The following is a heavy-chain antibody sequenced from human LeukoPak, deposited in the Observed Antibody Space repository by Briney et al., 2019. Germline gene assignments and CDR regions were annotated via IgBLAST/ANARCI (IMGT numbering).Heavy chain of an antibody. V-gene: IGHV3-23*01. CDR1: GFTFSNYA. J-gene: IGHJ3*02. D-gene: IGHD3-22*01. CDR2: IRGSGGST. Sequence: SGGSLRLSCTASGFTFSNYAMSWVRQAPGKGLEWVSSIRGSGGSTYYADSVKGRCTISRDNSKNTLYLQMNSLRVEDTAVYYCARGLFLSGYLDAFDIWGQGTVVTVSS. CDR3: ARGLFLSGYLDAFDI.